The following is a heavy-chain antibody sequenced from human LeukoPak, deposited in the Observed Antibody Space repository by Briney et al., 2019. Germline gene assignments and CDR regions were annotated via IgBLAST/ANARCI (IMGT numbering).Heavy chain of an antibody. J-gene: IGHJ5*02. Sequence: SETLSLTCTVSGGSISSYYWSWIRQPPGKGLEWIGYIYYSGSTNYNPSLKSRVTISVDTAKNQFSLKLSSVTAADTAVYYCAGGHYEFWGPYNWFDPWGQGTLVTVSS. CDR2: IYYSGST. CDR3: AGGHYEFWGPYNWFDP. D-gene: IGHD3-3*01. V-gene: IGHV4-59*01. CDR1: GGSISSYY.